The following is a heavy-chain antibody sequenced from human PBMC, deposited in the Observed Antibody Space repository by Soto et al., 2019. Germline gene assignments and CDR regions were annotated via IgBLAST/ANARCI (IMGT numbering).Heavy chain of an antibody. V-gene: IGHV3-53*01. CDR2: HYSGGST. CDR3: ARHRHPRGTVGATSPLDP. Sequence: DVHLVESGGGLVQPGGPLRLSCAISGFSVSSNYLSWVRQAPGKGLEWVSVHYSGGSTYYADSVQGRFTISRDKSNNTLYLQMRRVRAEDTAVYFCARHRHPRGTVGATSPLDPWGQGTQVTVSS. CDR1: GFSVSSNY. J-gene: IGHJ5*02. D-gene: IGHD1-26*01.